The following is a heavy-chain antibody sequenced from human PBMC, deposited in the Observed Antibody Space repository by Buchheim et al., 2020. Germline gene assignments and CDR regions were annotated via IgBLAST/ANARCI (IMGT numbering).Heavy chain of an antibody. V-gene: IGHV4-34*01. CDR1: GESFSAYY. CDR2: INHSGST. J-gene: IGHJ4*02. Sequence: QVRLQQWGAGLLKPSETLSLTCAVFGESFSAYYWSWIRQPPGKGLEWIGEINHSGSTNYNPSLKSRVTISVDTSKNQFFLPLTSLTAADTAVYYCAAQSTLGRTVADYWGQGTL. D-gene: IGHD7-27*01. CDR3: AAQSTLGRTVADY.